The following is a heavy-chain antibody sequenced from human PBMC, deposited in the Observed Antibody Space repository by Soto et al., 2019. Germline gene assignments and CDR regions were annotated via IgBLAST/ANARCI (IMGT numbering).Heavy chain of an antibody. J-gene: IGHJ4*02. V-gene: IGHV3-30-3*01. Sequence: LRLSCASSGFXFSNSALHWVRHAPGNGLEWVAVISFDGNNKYYVDSVKGRFTISRDNSKNTLYLQMNSMRAEDTAVYYCARDRVLAGIGEVDYWGQGTLGTVS. CDR3: ARDRVLAGIGEVDY. CDR2: ISFDGNNK. CDR1: GFXFSNSA. D-gene: IGHD6-19*01.